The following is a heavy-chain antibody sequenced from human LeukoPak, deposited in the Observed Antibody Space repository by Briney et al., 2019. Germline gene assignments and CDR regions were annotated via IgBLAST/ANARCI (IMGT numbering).Heavy chain of an antibody. CDR2: MNPNSGNT. V-gene: IGHV1-8*01. CDR3: ASKEGSGIDYGDYDPYDAFDI. J-gene: IGHJ3*02. Sequence: GASVKVSCKASGYTFTSYDINWVRQATGQGLEWMGWMNPNSGNTGYAQKFQGRVTITADESTSTAYMELSSLRSEDTAVYYCASKEGSGIDYGDYDPYDAFDIWGQGTMVTVSS. CDR1: GYTFTSYD. D-gene: IGHD4-17*01.